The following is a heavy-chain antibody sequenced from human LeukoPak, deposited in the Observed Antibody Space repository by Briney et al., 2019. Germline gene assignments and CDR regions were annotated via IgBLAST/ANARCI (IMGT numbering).Heavy chain of an antibody. D-gene: IGHD3-3*01. CDR1: GFTFSSYS. Sequence: GGSLRLSCAASGFTFSSYSMNWVRQAPGKGLEWVSSISSSSSYIYYADSVKGRFTISRDSAKNSLYLQMNSLRAEDTAVYYCARDYDFWSGRTTTTATDYWGQGTLVTVSS. CDR2: ISSSSSYI. V-gene: IGHV3-21*01. CDR3: ARDYDFWSGRTTTTATDY. J-gene: IGHJ4*02.